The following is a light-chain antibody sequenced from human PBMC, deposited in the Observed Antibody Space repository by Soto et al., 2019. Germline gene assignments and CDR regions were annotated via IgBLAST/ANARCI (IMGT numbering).Light chain of an antibody. Sequence: EIVLTQSPGTLSLSPGERLTLSCRTSQSLSTRSLAWYQQKPGQAPSLLIYEASTRAPGTPDRFSGSGSGTDFTLTISSLQAEDVAIYYCQQYHSDPITFGQGTRLEIK. CDR3: QQYHSDPIT. V-gene: IGKV3-20*01. CDR1: QSLSTRS. CDR2: EAS. J-gene: IGKJ5*01.